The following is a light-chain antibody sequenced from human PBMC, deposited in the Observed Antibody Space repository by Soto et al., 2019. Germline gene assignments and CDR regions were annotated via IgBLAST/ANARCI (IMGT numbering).Light chain of an antibody. V-gene: IGLV2-14*01. CDR1: SSDVGGFNY. J-gene: IGLJ1*01. Sequence: QSALTQPASVSGSPGQSITISCTGTSSDVGGFNYVSWYQQHPGKAPKLLIFDVYSRLSGISNRFSGSKSGNTASLTISGLQAEDEADYYCSSYTTSSSYVFGAGTKVTVL. CDR3: SSYTTSSSYV. CDR2: DVY.